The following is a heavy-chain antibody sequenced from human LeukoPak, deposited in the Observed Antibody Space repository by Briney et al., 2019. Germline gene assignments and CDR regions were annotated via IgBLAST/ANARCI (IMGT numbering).Heavy chain of an antibody. J-gene: IGHJ6*04. V-gene: IGHV1-24*01. CDR3: ATVRGGHLPRYYYNGMAL. Sequence: ASVKVSCKVSEYTLTELSMHWVRQAPGKGLEWMGGFDPEDGETIYAQKFQGRVTMTEDTPTDTAYMELSSLRSEDTAVYYCATVRGGHLPRYYYNGMALWGKGPTVTVS. CDR1: EYTLTELS. CDR2: FDPEDGET. D-gene: IGHD3-16*01.